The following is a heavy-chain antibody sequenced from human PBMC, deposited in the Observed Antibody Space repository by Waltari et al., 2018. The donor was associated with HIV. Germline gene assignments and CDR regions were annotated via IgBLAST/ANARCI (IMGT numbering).Heavy chain of an antibody. CDR2: ISNSGGST. J-gene: IGHJ4*02. CDR3: AKDLSSISMIIPRSYFDY. Sequence: EVQLLESGGGLVQHGGSLRLSCAASASTFSSHAMSWVRQAPGKGLEWVSAISNSGGSTYYADSVKGRFSISRDNSKNTLYLQMNSLRDEDTAVYYCAKDLSSISMIIPRSYFDYWGQGTLVTVSS. D-gene: IGHD3-22*01. V-gene: IGHV3-23*01. CDR1: ASTFSSHA.